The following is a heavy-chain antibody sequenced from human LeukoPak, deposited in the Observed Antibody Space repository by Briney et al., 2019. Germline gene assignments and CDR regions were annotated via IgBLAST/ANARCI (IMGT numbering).Heavy chain of an antibody. V-gene: IGHV4-39*01. D-gene: IGHD1-7*01. J-gene: IGHJ5*02. Sequence: PSETLSLTCTTSGGSISSSSYYWGWIRQYPGKGLEWIGSIYYSGSTYYSPSLKSRVTISVDTSKNQFSLKLSSVTAADTAVYYCARHSSLRSPTTPWGQGTLVTVSS. CDR3: ARHSSLRSPTTP. CDR1: GGSISSSSYY. CDR2: IYYSGST.